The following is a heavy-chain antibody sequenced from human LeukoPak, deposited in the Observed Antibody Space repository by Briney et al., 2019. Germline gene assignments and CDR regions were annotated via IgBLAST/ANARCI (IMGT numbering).Heavy chain of an antibody. CDR3: ARGRNQLLGYFDY. D-gene: IGHD2-2*01. Sequence: ASVKVSCKASRYTFTSYAMHWVRQAPGQRLEWMGWINAGNGNTKYSQKFQGRVTITRDTSASTAYMELSSLRSEDTAVYYCARGRNQLLGYFDYWGQGTLVTVSS. J-gene: IGHJ4*02. V-gene: IGHV1-3*01. CDR1: RYTFTSYA. CDR2: INAGNGNT.